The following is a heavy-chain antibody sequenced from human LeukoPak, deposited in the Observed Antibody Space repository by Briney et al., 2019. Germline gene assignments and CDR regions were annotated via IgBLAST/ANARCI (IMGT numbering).Heavy chain of an antibody. CDR2: ISGYNGNT. D-gene: IGHD3-22*01. Sequence: ASVKVSCKASGYTFTNFGISWVRQAPGKGLEWMGWISGYNGNTNYARKLQGRVTMTTDTSTSTAYMDLRSLRSDDTAVYYCARDRHRRHYYDSSLHPPLDYWGQGTLVTVSS. J-gene: IGHJ4*02. CDR3: ARDRHRRHYYDSSLHPPLDY. CDR1: GYTFTNFG. V-gene: IGHV1-18*01.